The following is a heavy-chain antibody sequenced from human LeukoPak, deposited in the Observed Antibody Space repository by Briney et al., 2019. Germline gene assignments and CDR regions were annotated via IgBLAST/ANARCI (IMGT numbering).Heavy chain of an antibody. V-gene: IGHV3-21*04. CDR3: ARSPGLALNWYFDL. CDR2: ISSSSSYI. Sequence: GGSLRLSCAASGFTFSSYSINWVRQAPGKGLEWVSSISSSSSYIYYADSVKGRFTISRDNAKNSLYLQMNSLRAEDTAVYYCARSPGLALNWYFDLWGRGTLVTVSS. CDR1: GFTFSSYS. D-gene: IGHD2-15*01. J-gene: IGHJ2*01.